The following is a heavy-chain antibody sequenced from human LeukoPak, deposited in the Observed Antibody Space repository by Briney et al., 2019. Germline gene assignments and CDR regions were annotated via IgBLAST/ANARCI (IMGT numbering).Heavy chain of an antibody. V-gene: IGHV4-59*01. CDR2: IYYSGST. CDR3: ARVRSYDSSAYYPNWFDP. CDR1: GGSISSYY. J-gene: IGHJ5*02. D-gene: IGHD3-22*01. Sequence: PSQTLSLTCTVSGGSISSYYWSWIRQPPGKGLEWIGYIYYSGSTNYNPSLRSRVTISVDTSKNQFSLKLSSVTAADTAVYYCARVRSYDSSAYYPNWFDPWGQGTLVTVSS.